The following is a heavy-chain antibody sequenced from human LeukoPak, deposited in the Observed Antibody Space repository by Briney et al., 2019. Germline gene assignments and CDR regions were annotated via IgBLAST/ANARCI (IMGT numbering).Heavy chain of an antibody. J-gene: IGHJ5*02. V-gene: IGHV1-69*13. CDR1: GGTFSSYA. CDR2: IISIFGTA. CDR3: ARDHCSSTSCYYPTDPPLDP. D-gene: IGHD2-2*01. Sequence: ASVKVSCKASGGTFSSYAISWVRQAPGQGLEWMGGIISIFGTANYAQTFQGRVTITADESTSTAYLELSSLRSEDTAVYYCARDHCSSTSCYYPTDPPLDPWGQGTLVTVSS.